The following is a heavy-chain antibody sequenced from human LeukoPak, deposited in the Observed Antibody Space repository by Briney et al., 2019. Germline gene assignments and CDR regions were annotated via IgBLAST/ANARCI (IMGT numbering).Heavy chain of an antibody. CDR3: ARESLASDP. J-gene: IGHJ5*02. CDR2: IYHRGST. CDR1: GYSISSGYY. V-gene: IGHV4-38-2*02. Sequence: NPSETLSLTCTVSGYSISSGYYWGWIRQPPGKGLEWIGSIYHRGSTYYNPSLKSRVTISVDTSKNQFSLKLSSVTAADTAVYYCARESLASDPWGQGTLVTVSS. D-gene: IGHD3-16*01.